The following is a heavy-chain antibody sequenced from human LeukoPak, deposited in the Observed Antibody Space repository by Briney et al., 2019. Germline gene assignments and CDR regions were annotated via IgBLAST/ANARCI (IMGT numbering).Heavy chain of an antibody. V-gene: IGHV3-53*01. D-gene: IGHD3-10*01. CDR2: IYSAGST. J-gene: IGHJ4*02. CDR1: GFTVSSNY. CDR3: ASGGMGARKYYSDPFHY. Sequence: PGGSLRLSCAASGFTVSSNYMSWVRQAPGKGLEWVSIIYSAGSTYYADSVRGRFTISRDSSKNTVWLQMNSLRAEDTAVYYCASGGMGARKYYSDPFHYWGQGTLVTVSS.